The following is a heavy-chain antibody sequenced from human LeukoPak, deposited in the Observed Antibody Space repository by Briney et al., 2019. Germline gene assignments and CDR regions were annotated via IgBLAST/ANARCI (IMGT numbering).Heavy chain of an antibody. D-gene: IGHD2-15*01. V-gene: IGHV3-11*01. J-gene: IGHJ4*02. Sequence: GGFLRLSCAASGFTFSDYYMSWIRQAPGKGLEWVSYISSSGSTIYYADSVKGRFTISRDNAKNSLYLQMNSLRAEDTAVYYCVREGREVAVYFDYWGQGTLVTVSS. CDR2: ISSSGSTI. CDR3: VREGREVAVYFDY. CDR1: GFTFSDYY.